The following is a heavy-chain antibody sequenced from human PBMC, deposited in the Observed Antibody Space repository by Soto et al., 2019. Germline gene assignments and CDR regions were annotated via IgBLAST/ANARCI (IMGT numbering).Heavy chain of an antibody. D-gene: IGHD6-19*01. CDR3: AKDSSSGWLLDY. CDR1: GFTFSSYG. CDR2: ISYDGSNK. J-gene: IGHJ4*02. V-gene: IGHV3-30*18. Sequence: TGGSLRLSCAASGFTFSSYGMHWVRQAPGKGLEGVAGISYDGSNKYYADSVKGRFTISRDNSKNTLYLQMNSLRAEDTAVYYCAKDSSSGWLLDYWGQGTLVTVSS.